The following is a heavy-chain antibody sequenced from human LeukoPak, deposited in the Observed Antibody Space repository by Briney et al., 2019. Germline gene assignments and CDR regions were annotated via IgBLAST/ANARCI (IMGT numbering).Heavy chain of an antibody. CDR1: GFSFSSYG. J-gene: IGHJ4*02. V-gene: IGHV3-30*02. Sequence: GGSLRLSCAAPGFSFSSYGMHWVRQAPGKGLEWVAFIRYDGSNKYYADSVKGRFTISRDNSKNTLYLQMNSLRAEDTAVYYCAKRGYSSGWLDYWGQGTLVTVSS. D-gene: IGHD6-19*01. CDR3: AKRGYSSGWLDY. CDR2: IRYDGSNK.